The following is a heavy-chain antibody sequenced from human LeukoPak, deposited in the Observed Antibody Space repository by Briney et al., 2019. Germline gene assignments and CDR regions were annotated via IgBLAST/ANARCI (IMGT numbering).Heavy chain of an antibody. CDR1: GFTFSSYA. CDR3: VRDSRYNMDV. J-gene: IGHJ6*02. V-gene: IGHV3-23*01. Sequence: GGSLRLSCAASGFTFSSYAMSWVRQAPGKGLEWVSAISGSDGSTYYADSVKGRFIMSRDNAKNTLYLQMNSLRVEDTAVYYCVRDSRYNMDVWAKGPRSPSP. D-gene: IGHD5-12*01. CDR2: ISGSDGST.